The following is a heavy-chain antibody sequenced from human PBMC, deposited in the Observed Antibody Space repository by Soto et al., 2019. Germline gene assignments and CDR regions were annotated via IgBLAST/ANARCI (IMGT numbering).Heavy chain of an antibody. CDR2: IYPTNSDT. Sequence: EVQLVQSGAELKKPGESLKISCKGSGYSFPSYWIGWVRQMPGKGLEWMGIIYPTNSDTRYSPSFQGQVTISADKSISTVFLQSRTLKASDTAMYYCARLTYNLNYLDYYYYGMDVWCQGTTVTVSS. D-gene: IGHD1-7*01. J-gene: IGHJ6*02. CDR3: ARLTYNLNYLDYYYYGMDV. CDR1: GYSFPSYW. V-gene: IGHV5-51*01.